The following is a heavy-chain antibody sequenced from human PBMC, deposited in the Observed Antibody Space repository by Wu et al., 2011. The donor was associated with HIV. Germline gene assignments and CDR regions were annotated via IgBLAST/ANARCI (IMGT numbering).Heavy chain of an antibody. CDR3: ARDPRKWLRLGDYYYGMDV. V-gene: IGHV1-18*01. Sequence: QVQLVQSGAEVKKPGASVKVSCKASGYTFNTYAISWVRQAPGQGLEWMGWISPYDGDTKYPQKLQGRVTMTTDTSTSTAYMELRSLRSDDTAVYYCARDPRKWLRLGDYYYGMDVWGQGTTVTGLL. D-gene: IGHD5-12*01. J-gene: IGHJ6*02. CDR2: ISPYDGDT. CDR1: GYTFNTYA.